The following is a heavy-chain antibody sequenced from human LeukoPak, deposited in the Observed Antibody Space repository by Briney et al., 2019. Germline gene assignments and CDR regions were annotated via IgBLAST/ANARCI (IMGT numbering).Heavy chain of an antibody. J-gene: IGHJ5*02. Sequence: SETLSLTCTVSGGSISSYYWSWIRQPPGKGLEWIGYIYYSGSTNYNPSLKSRVTISVDTSKNQFSLKLSSVTAADTAVYYCARARYCSGGSCYSSHNWFDPWGQGTLVTVSS. D-gene: IGHD2-15*01. CDR3: ARARYCSGGSCYSSHNWFDP. CDR1: GGSISSYY. CDR2: IYYSGST. V-gene: IGHV4-59*12.